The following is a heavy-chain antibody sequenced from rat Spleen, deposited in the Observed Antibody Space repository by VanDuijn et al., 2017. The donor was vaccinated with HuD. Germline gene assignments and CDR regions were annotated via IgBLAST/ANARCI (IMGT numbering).Heavy chain of an antibody. CDR3: ARSDGVHYFLPFAD. V-gene: IGHV3-3*01. J-gene: IGHJ3*01. Sequence: EVQLQESGPGLVKPSQSLSLTCSVIGYSITSSLRWNWIRKFPGNKLEWMGYINSAGTTINSPSLKSRISITRDTSKNQFFLQVNSVTTDDTATYYCARSDGVHYFLPFADWGQGSLVTVSS. CDR2: INSAGTT. D-gene: IGHD1-12*02. CDR1: GYSITSSLR.